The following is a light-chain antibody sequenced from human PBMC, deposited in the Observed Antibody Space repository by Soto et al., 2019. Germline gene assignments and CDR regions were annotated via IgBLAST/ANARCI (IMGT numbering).Light chain of an antibody. CDR1: QAISSY. Sequence: DIQLTQSPSSLSASVGDRVTITCRASQAISSYLAWYQQKPGQVPELLIYATSTVQSGTPSRFSGSGSGTEFTLTISSLQPEDVAAYYCHKYNHAPTFGGGTKVEIK. CDR3: HKYNHAPT. V-gene: IGKV1-27*01. J-gene: IGKJ4*01. CDR2: ATS.